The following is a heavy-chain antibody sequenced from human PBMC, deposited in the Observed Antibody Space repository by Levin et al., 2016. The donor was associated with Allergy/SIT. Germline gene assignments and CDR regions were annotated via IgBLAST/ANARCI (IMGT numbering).Heavy chain of an antibody. V-gene: IGHV1-2*04. J-gene: IGHJ6*02. Sequence: WVRQAPGQGLEWMGWINPNSGGTNYAQKFQGWVTMTRDTSISTAYMELSRLRSDDTAVYYCARERLSSSPYGMDVWGQGTTVTVSS. CDR2: INPNSGGT. D-gene: IGHD6-6*01. CDR3: ARERLSSSPYGMDV.